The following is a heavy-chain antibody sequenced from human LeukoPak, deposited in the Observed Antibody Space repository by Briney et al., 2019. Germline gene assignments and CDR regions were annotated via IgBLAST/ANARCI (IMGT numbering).Heavy chain of an antibody. D-gene: IGHD1-26*01. Sequence: PGGSLRLSCAASGFIFSNYAMSWVRQAPGKGLEWVSGIFGSGSTTLYADSVKGRFSISRDNSKNTLYLQMSSLRADDTAVYYCAKDLKSDRKWEIDSWGQGTLVTVSS. J-gene: IGHJ4*02. CDR1: GFIFSNYA. CDR2: IFGSGSTT. V-gene: IGHV3-23*01. CDR3: AKDLKSDRKWEIDS.